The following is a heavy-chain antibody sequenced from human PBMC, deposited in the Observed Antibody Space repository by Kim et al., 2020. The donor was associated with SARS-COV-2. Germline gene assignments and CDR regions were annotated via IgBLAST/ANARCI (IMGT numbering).Heavy chain of an antibody. V-gene: IGHV1-18*01. CDR2: ISAYNGNT. CDR3: ARAWTTALRWRSDYYYGMDV. J-gene: IGHJ6*02. D-gene: IGHD4-17*01. Sequence: ASVKVSCKASGYTFTSYGISWVRQAPGQGLEWMGWISAYNGNTNYAQKLQGRVTMTTDTSTSTAYMELRSLRSDDTAVYYCARAWTTALRWRSDYYYGMDVWGQGTTVTVSS. CDR1: GYTFTSYG.